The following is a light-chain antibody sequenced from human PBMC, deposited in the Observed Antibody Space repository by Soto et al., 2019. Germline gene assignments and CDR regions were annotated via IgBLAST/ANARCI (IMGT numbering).Light chain of an antibody. CDR2: GAS. CDR3: QQYDTSPPIT. J-gene: IGKJ5*01. V-gene: IGKV3-20*01. Sequence: EMVLTQSPGTLSLSPGARATLSCRAIQSVSNNYLAWYQQKPGQAPRLLIYGASNRATGIPDRFSGSGSGTDFTLTISRLEPEDFAVYYCQQYDTSPPITFGQGTRLEIK. CDR1: QSVSNNY.